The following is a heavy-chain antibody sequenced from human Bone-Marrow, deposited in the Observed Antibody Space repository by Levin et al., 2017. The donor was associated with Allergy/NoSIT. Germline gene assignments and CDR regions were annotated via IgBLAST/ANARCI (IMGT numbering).Heavy chain of an antibody. J-gene: IGHJ6*03. V-gene: IGHV4-4*02. CDR3: ARPYYYYMDV. Sequence: RPSETLSLTCAVSGASISSDNWWGWVRQPPGKGLEFIGEIFHSGYTKYNPSLESRVTLSVDKSNNHFSLRLNSVTAADTAVYYCARPYYYYMDVWGKGTTVTVSS. CDR1: GASISSDNW. CDR2: IFHSGYT.